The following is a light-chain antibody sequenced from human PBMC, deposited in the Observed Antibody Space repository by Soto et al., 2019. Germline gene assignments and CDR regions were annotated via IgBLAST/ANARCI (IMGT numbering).Light chain of an antibody. CDR3: QPYTNWPPWT. CDR1: QSVSSN. CDR2: GAS. Sequence: ENGVTKSPATLSVSPGERATLSCRASQSVSSNLAWYQQKPGQAPRLLIYGASTRATGIPARFSGSGSGTEFTLTISILQSEDFAVYYCQPYTNWPPWTFCQGAKVDIK. J-gene: IGKJ1*01. V-gene: IGKV3-15*01.